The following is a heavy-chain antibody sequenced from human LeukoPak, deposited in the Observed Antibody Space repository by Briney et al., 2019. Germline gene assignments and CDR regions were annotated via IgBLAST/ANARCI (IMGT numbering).Heavy chain of an antibody. CDR2: IYHSGST. CDR1: GGSISSSNW. CDR3: ARDRIGWASDF. V-gene: IGHV4-4*02. D-gene: IGHD2-2*03. J-gene: IGHJ4*02. Sequence: SGTLSLTCAVSGGSISSSNWWSWVRQPPGKGLEWIGEIYHSGSTNYNPSLKSRVTISVDTSKNQFSLKLSSVTAADTAVYYCARDRIGWASDFWGQGTLVTVSS.